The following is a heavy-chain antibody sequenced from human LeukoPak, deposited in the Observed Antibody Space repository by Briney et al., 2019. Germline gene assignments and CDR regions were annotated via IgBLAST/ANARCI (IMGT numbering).Heavy chain of an antibody. CDR3: AGNDYGGNSFIYYYYMDV. CDR1: GGTFSSYA. CDR2: IIPIFGTA. J-gene: IGHJ6*03. V-gene: IGHV1-69*06. D-gene: IGHD4-23*01. Sequence: GGSVKVSCKASGGTFSSYAISWVRQAPGQGLEWMGGIIPIFGTANYAQKFQGRVTITADKSTSTAYMELSSLRSEDTAVYYCAGNDYGGNSFIYYYYMDVWGKGTTVTVSS.